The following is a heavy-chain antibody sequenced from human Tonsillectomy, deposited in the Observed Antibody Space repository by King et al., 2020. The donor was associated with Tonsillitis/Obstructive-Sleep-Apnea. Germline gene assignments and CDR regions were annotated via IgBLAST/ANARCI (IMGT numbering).Heavy chain of an antibody. J-gene: IGHJ6*03. V-gene: IGHV4-39*01. CDR3: ARHVRGDFDYYYMDV. CDR2: IYYSGST. D-gene: IGHD2-21*02. CDR1: GGSISSSSYY. Sequence: QLQESGPGLVKPSETLSLTCTVSGGSISSSSYYWGWIRQPPGKGLEWIGSIYYSGSTYYHPSLKSRVTISVDTSKNQFSLKLSSVTAADTAVYYCARHVRGDFDYYYMDVWGKGTAVTVSS.